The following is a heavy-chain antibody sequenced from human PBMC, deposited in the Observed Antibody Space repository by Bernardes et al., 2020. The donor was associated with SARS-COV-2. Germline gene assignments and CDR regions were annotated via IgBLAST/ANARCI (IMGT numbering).Heavy chain of an antibody. CDR3: AGVPVAGTFGWFDP. Sequence: RGSLSLSCAASGFTFSDSALHWVRQAPGKGLAHVSAISRNGDRTSHANSVKGRCTISRDNSRNTVYLQMGSLRPEDMAVYYCAGVPVAGTFGWFDPWGQGTLVTVAP. V-gene: IGHV3-64*01. J-gene: IGHJ5*02. CDR2: ISRNGDRT. CDR1: GFTFSDSA. D-gene: IGHD6-19*01.